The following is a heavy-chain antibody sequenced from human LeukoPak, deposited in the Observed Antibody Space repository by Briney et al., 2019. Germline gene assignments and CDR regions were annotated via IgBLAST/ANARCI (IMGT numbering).Heavy chain of an antibody. CDR3: AKGGAYCGGDCPMYYFDH. D-gene: IGHD2-21*02. CDR1: GFTFSSYA. CDR2: ISGSGGST. V-gene: IGHV3-23*01. J-gene: IGHJ4*02. Sequence: GGSLRLSCAASGFTFSSYAMSWVRQAPGKGLEWVSAISGSGGSTYYADSVKGRFTISRDNSKNTLYLQMNSLRAEDTAVYYCAKGGAYCGGDCPMYYFDHWGQGTLVTVSS.